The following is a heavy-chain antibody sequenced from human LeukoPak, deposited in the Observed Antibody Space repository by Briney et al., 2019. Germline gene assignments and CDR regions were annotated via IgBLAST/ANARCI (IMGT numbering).Heavy chain of an antibody. V-gene: IGHV3-13*01. J-gene: IGHJ6*03. CDR2: IGTAGDT. CDR3: ARGSGNYDFWSGYYSPYYYMDV. CDR1: GFTFSSYD. Sequence: PGGSLRLSCAASGFTFSSYDMHWVRQATGKGLEWVSAIGTAGDTYYPGSVKGRFTISRENAKNSLYLQMNSLRAGDTAVYYCARGSGNYDFWSGYYSPYYYMDVWGKGTTVTVSS. D-gene: IGHD3-3*01.